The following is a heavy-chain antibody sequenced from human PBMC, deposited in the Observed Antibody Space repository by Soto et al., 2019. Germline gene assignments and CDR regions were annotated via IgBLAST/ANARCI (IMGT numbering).Heavy chain of an antibody. V-gene: IGHV3-30*18. CDR2: ISYDGSNK. Sequence: QVQLVESGGGVVQPGRSLRLYCAASGFTFSSYGMHWVRQAPGKGLEWVAVISYDGSNKYYADSVKGRFTISRDNSKNTLYLQMNSLRAEDTAVYYCAKVGGIAVAGYYYYGMDVWGQGTTVTVSS. CDR1: GFTFSSYG. CDR3: AKVGGIAVAGYYYYGMDV. D-gene: IGHD6-19*01. J-gene: IGHJ6*02.